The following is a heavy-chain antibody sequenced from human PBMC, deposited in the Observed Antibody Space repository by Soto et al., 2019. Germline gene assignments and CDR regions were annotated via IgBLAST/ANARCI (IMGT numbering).Heavy chain of an antibody. CDR2: INTGNGKT. CDR1: GYTFTYYA. J-gene: IGHJ4*02. Sequence: QVKLVQSGPEVKKPGASVKVSCKTSGYTFTYYALHWVRQAPGQGLEWMGWINTGNGKTKYSQNFQGRLTITRDTSATTLYMELSSLRSEDTTVYYCVRFSGIPVWGQGTLVTVSS. D-gene: IGHD1-1*01. V-gene: IGHV1-3*04. CDR3: VRFSGIPV.